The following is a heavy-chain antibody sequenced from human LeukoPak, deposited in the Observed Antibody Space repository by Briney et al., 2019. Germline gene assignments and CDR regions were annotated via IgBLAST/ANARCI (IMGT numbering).Heavy chain of an antibody. Sequence: SETLSLTCAVYGGSFSGYYWSWIRQPPGKGLEWIGEINHSGSTNYNPSLKSRVTISVDTSKNQFSLKLSSVTAADTVVYYCARGRRGYSYGRYLEPYFDYWGQGTLVTVSS. CDR3: ARGRRGYSYGRYLEPYFDY. D-gene: IGHD5-18*01. CDR1: GGSFSGYY. J-gene: IGHJ4*02. CDR2: INHSGST. V-gene: IGHV4-34*01.